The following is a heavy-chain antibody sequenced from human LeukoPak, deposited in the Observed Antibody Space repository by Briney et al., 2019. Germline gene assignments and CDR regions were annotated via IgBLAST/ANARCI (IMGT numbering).Heavy chain of an antibody. CDR2: VSSNGAGT. CDR3: AKGIKVTWDY. Sequence: GGSLRLSCAASGFTFSSSALRWVRQAPGKGLEWVSSVSSNGAGTNYADSVRGRFTISGDNSKNTLYLQMTSLRADDTAVYYCAKGIKVTWDYWGQGTLVTVSS. CDR1: GFTFSSSA. D-gene: IGHD2-21*02. V-gene: IGHV3-23*01. J-gene: IGHJ4*02.